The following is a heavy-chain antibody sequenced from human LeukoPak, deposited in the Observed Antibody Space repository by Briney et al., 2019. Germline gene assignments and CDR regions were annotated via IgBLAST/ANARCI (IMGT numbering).Heavy chain of an antibody. CDR1: GFTFSGYG. J-gene: IGHJ4*02. V-gene: IGHV3-30*02. Sequence: GFLRLSCAASGFTFSGYGMHWVRQSPGKGLEWVAFIRYDGSNKYYADSVKGRFTISRDNSKNTLYLQMNSLRAEDTAVYYCGAYYDSSGYYSTSSVDYWGQGTLVTVSS. D-gene: IGHD3-22*01. CDR2: IRYDGSNK. CDR3: GAYYDSSGYYSTSSVDY.